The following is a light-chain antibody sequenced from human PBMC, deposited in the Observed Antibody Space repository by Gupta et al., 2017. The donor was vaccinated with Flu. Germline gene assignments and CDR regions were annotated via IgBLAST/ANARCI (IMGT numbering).Light chain of an antibody. CDR2: DAS. V-gene: IGKV3-11*01. J-gene: IGKJ5*01. CDR3: QQRSNWPIT. Sequence: EIVLIQSPPTLSSSPGERATLSCRASQSVSSYLAWYQQKPGQAPRLLIYDASNRASGIPARFSGSGSGTDFTLTISSLEPEDFAVYHCQQRSNWPITFGRGTRLEIK. CDR1: QSVSSY.